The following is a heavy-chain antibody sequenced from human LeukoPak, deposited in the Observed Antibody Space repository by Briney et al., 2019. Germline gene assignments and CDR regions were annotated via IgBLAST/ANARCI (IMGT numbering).Heavy chain of an antibody. CDR3: ASEPVSRFANWFDP. V-gene: IGHV1-24*01. Sequence: ASVKVSCKASGYTFTSYYMHWVRQAPGKGLEWMGGFGPEDGETIYAQKFQGRVTMTEDTSTDTAYMELSSLRSEDTAVYYCASEPVSRFANWFDPWGQGTLVTVSS. CDR1: GYTFTSYY. D-gene: IGHD1-14*01. J-gene: IGHJ5*02. CDR2: FGPEDGET.